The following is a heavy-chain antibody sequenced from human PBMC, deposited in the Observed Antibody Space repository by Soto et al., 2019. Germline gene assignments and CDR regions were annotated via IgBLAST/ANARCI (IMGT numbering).Heavy chain of an antibody. Sequence: GGSLKISCAASGFTFSSYAMSWVRQAPGKGLEWVSAISGSGGSTYYADSVKGRFTISRDNSKNTLYLQMNSLRAEDTAVYYCAKAGGTYYYYGMDVWGQGTTVTVSS. J-gene: IGHJ6*02. CDR1: GFTFSSYA. D-gene: IGHD1-26*01. V-gene: IGHV3-23*01. CDR3: AKAGGTYYYYGMDV. CDR2: ISGSGGST.